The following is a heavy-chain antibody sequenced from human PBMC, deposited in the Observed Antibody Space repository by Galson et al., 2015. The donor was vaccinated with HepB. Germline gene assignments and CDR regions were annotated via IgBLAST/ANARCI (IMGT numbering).Heavy chain of an antibody. D-gene: IGHD3-22*01. CDR1: GYTVTSYA. V-gene: IGHV7-4-1*02. J-gene: IGHJ4*02. CDR3: ARDGNYDSSDPDY. Sequence: SVKVSCKASGYTVTSYAMNWMRQAPGQGLEWMGWINTNTGNPTYAQGFTGRFVFSLDTSVSTAYLQISSLQAEDTAVYYCARDGNYDSSDPDYWGQGTLVTVSS. CDR2: INTNTGNP.